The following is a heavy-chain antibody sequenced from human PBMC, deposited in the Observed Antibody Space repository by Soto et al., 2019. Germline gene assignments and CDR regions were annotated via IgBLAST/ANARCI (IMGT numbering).Heavy chain of an antibody. CDR2: IYWNSNRI. J-gene: IGHJ4*02. CDR1: GFTFDDYA. CDR3: AKSETSGQREYYFDY. Sequence: GGSLRLSCAVSGFTFDDYAMHWVRQAPGKGLEWVSGIYWNSNRIGYADSVKGRFTISRDNAKNSLYLQMNSLRAEDTAVYYCAKSETSGQREYYFDYWGQGTLVTVSS. V-gene: IGHV3-9*01.